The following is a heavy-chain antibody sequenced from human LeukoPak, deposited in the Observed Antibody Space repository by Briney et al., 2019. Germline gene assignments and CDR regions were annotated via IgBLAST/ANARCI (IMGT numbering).Heavy chain of an antibody. J-gene: IGHJ4*02. CDR1: GGSFSGYY. CDR2: INHSGST. Sequence: SETLSLTCAVYGGSFSGYYRSWIRQPPGKGLEWIGEINHSGSTNYNPSLKSRVTISVDTSKNQFSLKLSSVTAADTAVYYCARGHYYGSGSYVDWGQGTLVTVSS. CDR3: ARGHYYGSGSYVD. V-gene: IGHV4-34*01. D-gene: IGHD3-10*01.